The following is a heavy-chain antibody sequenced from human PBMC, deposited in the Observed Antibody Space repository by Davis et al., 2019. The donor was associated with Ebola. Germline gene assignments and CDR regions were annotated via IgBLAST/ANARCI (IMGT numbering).Heavy chain of an antibody. J-gene: IGHJ3*02. D-gene: IGHD3-22*01. CDR3: TTVGTMIVVVITTDDAFDI. CDR2: ISGSGGST. Sequence: GGSLRLSCAASAFTFSSYGMHWVRQAPGKGLEWVSVISGSGGSTYYADSVKGRFTISRDNAKNTLYLQMNSLKTEDTAVYYCTTVGTMIVVVITTDDAFDIWGQGTMVTVSS. CDR1: AFTFSSYG. V-gene: IGHV3-23*01.